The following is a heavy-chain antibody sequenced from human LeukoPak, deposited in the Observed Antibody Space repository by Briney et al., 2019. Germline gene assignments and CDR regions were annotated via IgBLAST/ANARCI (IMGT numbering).Heavy chain of an antibody. CDR2: IYYTGRT. CDR1: GGSISSDRYY. CDR3: AGAYYYDSSGYPPFDY. J-gene: IGHJ4*02. V-gene: IGHV4-39*01. D-gene: IGHD3-22*01. Sequence: PSETLSLTCTVSGGSISSDRYYWGWIRQPPGEGLEWVASIYYTGRTYYNPSLKSRVTLPVGTSKNQLSLRLNSVTAADTAVYYCAGAYYYDSSGYPPFDYWGQGTLVTVSS.